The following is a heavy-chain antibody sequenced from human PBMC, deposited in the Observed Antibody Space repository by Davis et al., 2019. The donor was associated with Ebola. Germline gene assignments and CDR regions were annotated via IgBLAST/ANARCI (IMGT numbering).Heavy chain of an antibody. CDR2: ISAYNDNT. CDR1: GYTFPSYG. Sequence: ASSVPVSCKASGYTFPSYGISWVRQAPGQGLAWMGWISAYNDNTNYAQKLQGRVIMTTDTSTSTAYMELSSLRSDDTAVYYCEREAADYVLYYDGMDVWGQGTTVTVSS. D-gene: IGHD4-17*01. J-gene: IGHJ6*02. CDR3: EREAADYVLYYDGMDV. V-gene: IGHV1-18*01.